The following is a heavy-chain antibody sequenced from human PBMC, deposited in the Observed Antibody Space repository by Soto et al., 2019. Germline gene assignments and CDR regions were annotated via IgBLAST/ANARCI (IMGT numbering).Heavy chain of an antibody. J-gene: IGHJ4*02. Sequence: EVQLVESGGNLVQPGGSLRLSCAASGFTFSDHYMDWVRQAPGKGLEWVGRSRNKANSYTTEYAASVKGRFSVSRDDSKNSLYLQINSLKTEDTAVYYCVRGSTVTPYYFAYWGQGTLVTVSS. D-gene: IGHD4-17*01. V-gene: IGHV3-72*01. CDR2: SRNKANSYTT. CDR1: GFTFSDHY. CDR3: VRGSTVTPYYFAY.